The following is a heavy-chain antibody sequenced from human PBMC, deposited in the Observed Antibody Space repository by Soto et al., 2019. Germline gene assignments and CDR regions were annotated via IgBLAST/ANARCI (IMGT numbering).Heavy chain of an antibody. CDR3: ARNETYSSGWASVY. CDR1: GYTFTSYG. J-gene: IGHJ4*02. CDR2: ISAYNGNT. D-gene: IGHD6-25*01. V-gene: IGHV1-18*01. Sequence: QVQLVQSGAEVKKPGASVKVSCKASGYTFTSYGISWVRQAPGQGLEWMGWISAYNGNTNYAQKLQGRVTMTTDTPTSTDSMEPRSLRSDETAVYYCARNETYSSGWASVYWGQGTLVTVSS.